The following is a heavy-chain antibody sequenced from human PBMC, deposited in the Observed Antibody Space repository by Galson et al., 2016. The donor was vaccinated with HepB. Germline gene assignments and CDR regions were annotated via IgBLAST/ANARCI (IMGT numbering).Heavy chain of an antibody. D-gene: IGHD3-3*01. Sequence: SLRLSCAASGFTVSSSYMSWVRQAPGKGLEWISYITSDSRNIYYADSVKGRFTISRDNGKNTLYLQMNSLRAEDTAVYYCASLRFKGFDLWGRGTLVTVSS. V-gene: IGHV3-48*01. CDR1: GFTVSSSY. CDR2: ITSDSRNI. J-gene: IGHJ2*01. CDR3: ASLRFKGFDL.